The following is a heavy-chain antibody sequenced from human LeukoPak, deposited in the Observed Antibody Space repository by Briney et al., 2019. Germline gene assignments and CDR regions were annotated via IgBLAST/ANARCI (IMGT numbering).Heavy chain of an antibody. V-gene: IGHV3-21*01. J-gene: IGHJ5*02. D-gene: IGHD2-15*01. CDR2: ISSSSSYI. CDR1: GFTFSSYS. Sequence: PGGSLRLSCAASGFTFSSYSMNWVRQAPGKGLEWVSSISSSSSYIYYADSVRGRFTISRDNAKNSLYLQMNSLRAEDTAVYYCARDANNWFDPWGQGTLVTVSS. CDR3: ARDANNWFDP.